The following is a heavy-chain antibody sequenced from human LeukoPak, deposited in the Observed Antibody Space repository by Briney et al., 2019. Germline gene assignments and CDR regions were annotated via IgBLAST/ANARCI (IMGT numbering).Heavy chain of an antibody. CDR3: ATDIHSSSWYYFDY. CDR2: FDPEDGET. D-gene: IGHD6-13*01. J-gene: IGHJ4*02. CDR1: GYTLTELS. V-gene: IGHV1-24*01. Sequence: KPGASVKVSCKVSGYTLTELSMHWVRQAPGKGLEWMGGFDPEDGETIYAQKFQGRVTMTEDTSTDTAYMELSSLRSEDTAVYYCATDIHSSSWYYFDYWGQGTLVTVSS.